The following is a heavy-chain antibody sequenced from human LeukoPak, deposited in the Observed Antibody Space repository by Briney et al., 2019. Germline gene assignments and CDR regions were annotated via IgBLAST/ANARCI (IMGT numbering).Heavy chain of an antibody. V-gene: IGHV3-23*01. CDR2: ISGSGGST. CDR3: ASYYGSGSYFSYYYYMDV. D-gene: IGHD3-10*01. Sequence: GGTLRLSCAASGFTFSSHGMNWVRQAPGKGLEWVSAISGSGGSTYYADSVKGRFTISRDNSKNALYLQMNSLRAEDTAVYYCASYYGSGSYFSYYYYMDVWGKGTTVTISS. CDR1: GFTFSSHG. J-gene: IGHJ6*03.